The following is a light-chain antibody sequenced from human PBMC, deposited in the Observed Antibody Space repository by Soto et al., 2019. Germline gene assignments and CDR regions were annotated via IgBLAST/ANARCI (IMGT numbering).Light chain of an antibody. CDR2: DVT. CDR3: CSYAGSPTLYV. Sequence: QSVLTQPRSVSGSPGQSVTISCTGTSSDVGAYSYVSWYQQHPGKAPKLMIYDVTKRPSGVPDRFSGSKSGNTASLTISGLQAEDEADYYCCSYAGSPTLYVFGTGTKV. J-gene: IGLJ1*01. CDR1: SSDVGAYSY. V-gene: IGLV2-11*01.